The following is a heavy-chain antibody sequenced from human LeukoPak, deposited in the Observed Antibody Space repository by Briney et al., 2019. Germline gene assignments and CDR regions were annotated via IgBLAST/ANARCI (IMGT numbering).Heavy chain of an antibody. Sequence: PGGSLRLSCVASGFTLYDSALHWVRQAPGKGLEWICLISGDGDNTYYADSVKGRFTISRDTSTNSLYLQMSSLRAEDTAFYYCAKGVRSGTYYNCFDPWGQGTLVTVSS. CDR3: AKGVRSGTYYNCFDP. J-gene: IGHJ5*02. V-gene: IGHV3-43*02. CDR1: GFTLYDSA. CDR2: ISGDGDNT. D-gene: IGHD1-26*01.